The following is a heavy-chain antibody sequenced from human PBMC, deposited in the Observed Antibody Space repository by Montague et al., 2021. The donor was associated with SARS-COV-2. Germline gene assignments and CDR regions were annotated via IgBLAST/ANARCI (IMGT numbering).Heavy chain of an antibody. D-gene: IGHD3-10*01. Sequence: SETLSLTCAVYGGSFSGYYWSWTRQPPGKGLEWIGEIYHSGRTNYNPSLKSRVTISVDKSKNQFSLKLSSVTAADTAVYYCASRGAGWFGSNPERFDYWGQGTLVTVSS. CDR2: IYHSGRT. J-gene: IGHJ4*02. CDR3: ASRGAGWFGSNPERFDY. V-gene: IGHV4-34*01. CDR1: GGSFSGYY.